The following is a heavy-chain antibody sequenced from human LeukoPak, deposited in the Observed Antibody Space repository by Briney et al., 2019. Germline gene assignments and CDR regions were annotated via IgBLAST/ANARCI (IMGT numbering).Heavy chain of an antibody. CDR1: GYTFTTYD. J-gene: IGHJ4*02. Sequence: ASVKVSCKASGYTFTTYDINWVRQATGQGLEWMGWMNPNSGNTGYAQKFQGRVTMTRNTSITTAYMELSSLRSEDTAVYYCARRSGTATTTTFDYWGQGTLVTVSS. CDR2: MNPNSGNT. V-gene: IGHV1-8*01. CDR3: ARRSGTATTTTFDY. D-gene: IGHD1-1*01.